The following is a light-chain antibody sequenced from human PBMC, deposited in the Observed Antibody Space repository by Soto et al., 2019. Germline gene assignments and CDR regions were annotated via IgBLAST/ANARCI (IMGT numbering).Light chain of an antibody. CDR2: EVT. Sequence: QSALTQPASVSGSLGQAITSSCTGTSSDVGGYNLVSWYQQHPGKAPKLMIYEVTKRPSGVSNRFSASKSGDTASLTISGLQAEDEADYYCCSYAGTSSYAFGTGTKVTVL. CDR3: CSYAGTSSYA. CDR1: SSDVGGYNL. V-gene: IGLV2-23*02. J-gene: IGLJ1*01.